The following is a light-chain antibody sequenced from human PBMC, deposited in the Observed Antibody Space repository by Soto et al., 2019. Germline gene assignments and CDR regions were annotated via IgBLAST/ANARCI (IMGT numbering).Light chain of an antibody. Sequence: QSVLTQPPSVSGAPGQRVTIPCTGSSSNIGSFYDVHWYQQLPGTVPKLLIYGDNNRPSGVPDRFSGSKSGTAASLAITVLQAEDEADYYCPSYDNSLNHVVFGGGTKVTV. CDR2: GDN. CDR3: PSYDNSLNHVV. V-gene: IGLV1-40*01. J-gene: IGLJ2*01. CDR1: SSNIGSFYD.